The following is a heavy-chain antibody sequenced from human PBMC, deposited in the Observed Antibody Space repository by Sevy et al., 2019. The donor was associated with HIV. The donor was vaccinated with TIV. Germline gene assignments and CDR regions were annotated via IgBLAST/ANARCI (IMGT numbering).Heavy chain of an antibody. CDR2: ISWNSGSI. V-gene: IGHV3-9*01. CDR3: AKDHTYFYDSSGNGMNV. CDR1: GFTFDDYA. J-gene: IGHJ6*02. D-gene: IGHD3-22*01. Sequence: GGSLRLSCAASGFTFDDYAMHWVRQAPGKGLEWVSGISWNSGSIGYADSVKGRFTISRDNAKNSLYLQMNSLRAEDTALYYCAKDHTYFYDSSGNGMNVWGQGTTVTVSS.